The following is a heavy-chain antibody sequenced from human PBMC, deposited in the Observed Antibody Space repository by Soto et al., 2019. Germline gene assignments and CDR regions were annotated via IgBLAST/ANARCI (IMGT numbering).Heavy chain of an antibody. Sequence: QVQLVESGGGVVQPGRSLRLSCAVSGLTFSTYGMHWVRQAPGKGLEWVAVIWYDGSHEYYADSVKGRVTISRDNSKNTLYLQMNSLRAEDTAVYYCARDLANYDVWSGYLGHGMDVWGQGTTVIVSS. J-gene: IGHJ6*02. V-gene: IGHV3-33*01. D-gene: IGHD3-3*01. CDR2: IWYDGSHE. CDR1: GLTFSTYG. CDR3: ARDLANYDVWSGYLGHGMDV.